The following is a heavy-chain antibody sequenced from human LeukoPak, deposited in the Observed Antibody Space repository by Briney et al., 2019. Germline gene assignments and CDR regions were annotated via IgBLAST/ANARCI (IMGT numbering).Heavy chain of an antibody. D-gene: IGHD5-24*01. J-gene: IGHJ4*02. Sequence: SETLSLTCTVSGGSLSGYYWSWIRQPPGKGLEWIGYIYYSGTTNYNPSLKSRVTISVDPSKNQFSLKLSSVTAADTAVYYCARFRWLQPFDYWGQGTLVTVSS. V-gene: IGHV4-59*01. CDR1: GGSLSGYY. CDR2: IYYSGTT. CDR3: ARFRWLQPFDY.